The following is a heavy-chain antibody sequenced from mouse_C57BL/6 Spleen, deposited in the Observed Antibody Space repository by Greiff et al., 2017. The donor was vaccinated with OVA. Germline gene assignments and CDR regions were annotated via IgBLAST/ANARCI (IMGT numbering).Heavy chain of an antibody. CDR3: ENYYGNSDVHHWYFDV. CDR1: GFTFSDYG. J-gene: IGHJ1*03. Sequence: EVQGVESGGGLVKPGGSLKLSCAASGFTFSDYGMHWVRQATEKGLEWVAYISSGSSTIYYADTVKGRFTISRDNAKNTLFLQMTSLRSEDTAMYYCENYYGNSDVHHWYFDVWGTGTTVTVSS. D-gene: IGHD1-1*01. CDR2: ISSGSSTI. V-gene: IGHV5-17*01.